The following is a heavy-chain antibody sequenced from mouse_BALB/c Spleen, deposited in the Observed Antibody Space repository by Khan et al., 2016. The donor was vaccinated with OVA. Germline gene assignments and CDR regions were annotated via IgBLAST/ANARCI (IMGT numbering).Heavy chain of an antibody. D-gene: IGHD3-3*01. J-gene: IGHJ3*01. CDR1: GYTFTDYA. CDR2: ISPYYGDA. CDR3: GRGGRFAY. V-gene: IGHV1S137*01. Sequence: VQLQESGAELVRPGVSVKISCKGSGYTFTDYAMHWVKQSPAKSLEWIGVISPYYGDADYNQKFKGKATMTVDKSSSTAYMELARLTSEDSAIFYCGRGGRFAYWGQGTLVTVSA.